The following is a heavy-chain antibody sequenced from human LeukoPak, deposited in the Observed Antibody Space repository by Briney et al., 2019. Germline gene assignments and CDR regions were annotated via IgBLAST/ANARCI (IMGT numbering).Heavy chain of an antibody. CDR2: INAGNGNT. J-gene: IGHJ5*02. CDR1: GYTFTSYA. Sequence: ASVQVSCKASGYTFTSYAMHWVRQAPGQRLEWMGWINAGNGNTKYSQKFQGRVTITRDTSASTAYMELSSLRSEDTAVYYCARGGMPAGWFDPWGQGTLVTVSS. D-gene: IGHD2-2*01. CDR3: ARGGMPAGWFDP. V-gene: IGHV1-3*01.